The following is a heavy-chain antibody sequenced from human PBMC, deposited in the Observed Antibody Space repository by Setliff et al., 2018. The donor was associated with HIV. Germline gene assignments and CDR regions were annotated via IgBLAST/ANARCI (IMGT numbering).Heavy chain of an antibody. D-gene: IGHD3-3*01. CDR1: GGTFSSYA. J-gene: IGHJ6*03. CDR3: VRGVQSPPHYSYYYMDV. CDR2: IIPIFGPT. V-gene: IGHV1-69*13. Sequence: SVKVSCKGSGGTFSSYAISWVRQAPGQGLEWMGGIIPIFGPTNYAQKFQGRLTITADESTSTAYMELSSLRSEDTAVYYCVRGVQSPPHYSYYYMDVWGEGTMVTVSS.